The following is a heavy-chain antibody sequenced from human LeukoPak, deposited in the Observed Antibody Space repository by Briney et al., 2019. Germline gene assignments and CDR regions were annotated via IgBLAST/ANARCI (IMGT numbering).Heavy chain of an antibody. J-gene: IGHJ4*02. V-gene: IGHV4-39*07. CDR1: GGSISSSSYY. CDR2: IYYSGST. Sequence: PSETLSLTCTVSGGSISSSSYYWGWIRQPPGKGLEWIGSIYYSGSTYYNPSLKSRVTISVDTSKNQFSLKLSSVTAADTAVYYCARGRELLWGDFDYWGQGTLVTVSS. D-gene: IGHD1-26*01. CDR3: ARGRELLWGDFDY.